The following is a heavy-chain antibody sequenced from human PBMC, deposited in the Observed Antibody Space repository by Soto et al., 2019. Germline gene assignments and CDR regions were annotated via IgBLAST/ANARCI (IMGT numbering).Heavy chain of an antibody. CDR1: GFTFSSYS. CDR3: ARVLGEFLEWLFTDY. D-gene: IGHD3-3*01. CDR2: ISSSSSYI. J-gene: IGHJ4*02. Sequence: GGSLRLSCAASGFTFSSYSMNWVRQAPGKGLEWVSSISSSSSYIYYADSVKGRFTISRDNAKNSLYLQMNSLRAEDTAVYYCARVLGEFLEWLFTDYWGQGTLVTVSS. V-gene: IGHV3-21*01.